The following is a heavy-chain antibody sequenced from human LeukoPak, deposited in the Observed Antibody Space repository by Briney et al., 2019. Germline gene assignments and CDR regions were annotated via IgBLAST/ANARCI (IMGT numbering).Heavy chain of an antibody. J-gene: IGHJ4*02. CDR3: ARDQYSSSWYDYFDY. CDR2: IKQDGSEK. V-gene: IGHV3-7*01. CDR1: GFTFSSYW. Sequence: GGSLRLSCAASGFTFSSYWMSWVRQAPGKGLEWVANIKQDGSEKYYVDSVKGRFTISRDNAKNSLYLQMNSLRAEDTAVYYCARDQYSSSWYDYFDYWGQGTLVTVSS. D-gene: IGHD6-13*01.